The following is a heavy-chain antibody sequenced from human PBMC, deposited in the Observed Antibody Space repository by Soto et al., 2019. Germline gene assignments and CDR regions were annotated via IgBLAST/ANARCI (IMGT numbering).Heavy chain of an antibody. CDR2: ISYDGSNK. Sequence: PGGSLRLSCTASGFTFSGYGMHWVRQAPGKGLEWVALISYDGSNKYYVDSVKGRFTISRDNSKNTLHLQMNSLRAEDTAVYYCAKDQVDIVATISYYGMDVWGQGTTVTV. V-gene: IGHV3-30*18. CDR3: AKDQVDIVATISYYGMDV. D-gene: IGHD5-12*01. J-gene: IGHJ6*02. CDR1: GFTFSGYG.